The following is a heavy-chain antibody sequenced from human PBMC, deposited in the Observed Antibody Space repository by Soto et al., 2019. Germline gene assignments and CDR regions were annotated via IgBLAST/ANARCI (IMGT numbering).Heavy chain of an antibody. Sequence: QVQLVQSGAEVKKPGSSVKVSCKASGGTFSSYAISWVRQAPGQGLEWMGGIIPIFGTANYAQKFQGRVTITADKSTSTAYMELSSLRSEDTAVYYCASRYCGGDCYYDGMDVWGQGTTVTVSS. J-gene: IGHJ6*02. D-gene: IGHD2-21*01. CDR3: ASRYCGGDCYYDGMDV. V-gene: IGHV1-69*06. CDR1: GGTFSSYA. CDR2: IIPIFGTA.